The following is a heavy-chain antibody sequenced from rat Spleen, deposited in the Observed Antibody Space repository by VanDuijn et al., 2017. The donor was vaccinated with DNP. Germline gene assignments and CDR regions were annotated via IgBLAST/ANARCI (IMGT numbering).Heavy chain of an antibody. V-gene: IGHV5-22*01. D-gene: IGHD1-6*01. Sequence: EVQLVESGGGLVQPGRSLTLSCAASGFTFSDYYMAWVRQAPTKGLEWVAYISYDGGGTYYGDSVKGRFTISRDTAKSTLYLQMNSLRSEDMAAYYCARRYYGYFDSWGQGVMVTVTS. CDR3: ARRYYGYFDS. J-gene: IGHJ2*01. CDR1: GFTFSDYY. CDR2: ISYDGGGT.